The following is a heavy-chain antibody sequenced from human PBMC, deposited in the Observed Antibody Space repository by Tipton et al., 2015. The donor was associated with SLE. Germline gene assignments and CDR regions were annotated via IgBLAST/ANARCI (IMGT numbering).Heavy chain of an antibody. D-gene: IGHD2/OR15-2a*01. CDR2: VSDEGKNQ. CDR3: ATVTGNNYYYYMDV. V-gene: IGHV3-30*03. CDR1: GFVFNTYG. Sequence: SLRLSCAASGFVFNTYGMSWVRQAPGKGLEWVAVVSDEGKNQFYADSVKGRFTISRDNSKNTLYLQMNSLRVEDTAVYYCATVTGNNYYYYMDVWGQGTTVNVSS. J-gene: IGHJ6*03.